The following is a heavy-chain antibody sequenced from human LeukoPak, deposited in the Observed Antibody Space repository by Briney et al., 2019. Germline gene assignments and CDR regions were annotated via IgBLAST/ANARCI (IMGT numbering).Heavy chain of an antibody. Sequence: SETLSLTCTVSGGSISSYYWSWIRQPPGKGLEWIGYIYYSGSTNYNPSLKSRVTISVKTSKNQFSLKLSSVTAADTAVYYCARAHASAYFDVFDIWGQGTMVTVSS. J-gene: IGHJ3*02. D-gene: IGHD2-8*01. CDR3: ARAHASAYFDVFDI. CDR2: IYYSGST. V-gene: IGHV4-59*12. CDR1: GGSISSYY.